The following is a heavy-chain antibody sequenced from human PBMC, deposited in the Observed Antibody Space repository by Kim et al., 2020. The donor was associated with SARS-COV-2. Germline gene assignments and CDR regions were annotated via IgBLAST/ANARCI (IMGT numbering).Heavy chain of an antibody. Sequence: GESLKISCKASGYSFTSSWIGWVRQMPGKGLELMGIIYPSDSDTRYSPSFQGQVTISADKSISTAFLQWRSLEASDTAMYYCGTWYVSNWFALGSWGQGTLVTVSS. CDR1: GYSFTSSW. D-gene: IGHD3-10*01. CDR2: IYPSDSDT. CDR3: GTWYVSNWFALGS. V-gene: IGHV5-51*01. J-gene: IGHJ5*01.